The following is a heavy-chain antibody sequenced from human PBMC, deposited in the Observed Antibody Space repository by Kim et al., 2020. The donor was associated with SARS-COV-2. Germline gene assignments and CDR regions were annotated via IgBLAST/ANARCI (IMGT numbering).Heavy chain of an antibody. Sequence: SETLSLTCAVYGGSFSGYYWSWIRQPPGKGLEWIGEINHSGSTNYNPSLKSRVTISVDTSKNQFSLKLSSVTAADTAVYYCARALFPMKRNRRVFDPWGQGTLVTVSS. CDR2: INHSGST. D-gene: IGHD2-21*01. CDR3: ARALFPMKRNRRVFDP. CDR1: GGSFSGYY. J-gene: IGHJ5*02. V-gene: IGHV4-34*01.